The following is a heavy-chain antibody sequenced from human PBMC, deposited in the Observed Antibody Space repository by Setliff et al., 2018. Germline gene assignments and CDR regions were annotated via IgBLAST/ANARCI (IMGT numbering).Heavy chain of an antibody. CDR1: GFTFRKHA. V-gene: IGHV3-23*01. D-gene: IGHD3-22*01. CDR2: VSGSGMTR. Sequence: ETLRLSCTASGFTFRKHALAWVRQAPGKGLQWVSSVSGSGMTRDYADSVKGRFTVSRDSYQNKIHLQMDSLRAEDTGKYFCARADSDSYYPYYFDFWGQGVLVTVSS. J-gene: IGHJ4*02. CDR3: ARADSDSYYPYYFDF.